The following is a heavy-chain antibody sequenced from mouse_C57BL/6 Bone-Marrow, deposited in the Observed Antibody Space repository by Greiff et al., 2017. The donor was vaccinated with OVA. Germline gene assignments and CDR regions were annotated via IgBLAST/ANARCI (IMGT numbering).Heavy chain of an antibody. V-gene: IGHV1-72*01. D-gene: IGHD2-2*01. J-gene: IGHJ2*01. CDR3: AWGGKYYGCDEDFDY. CDR1: GYTFTSYW. Sequence: QVQLQQSGAELVKPGASVKLSCKASGYTFTSYWMHWVKQRPGRGLEWIGRIDPNSGGTKYNEKFKSKATLTVDKPSSTAYMQLNSLTSEDSAVYSDAWGGKYYGCDEDFDYWGQGTTLTVSS. CDR2: IDPNSGGT.